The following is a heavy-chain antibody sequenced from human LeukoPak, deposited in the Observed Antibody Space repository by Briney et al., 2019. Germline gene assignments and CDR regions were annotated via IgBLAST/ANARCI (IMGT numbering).Heavy chain of an antibody. CDR1: GFTFSSYW. CDR2: IKQDGSEK. Sequence: GGSLRLSCAASGFTFSSYWMSWVRQAPGKGLEWVANIKQDGSEKYCVDSVKGRFTISRDNAKNSLYLQMNSLRAEDTAVSYCASGGVGSSWAYRGYYFDYWGQGTLVTVSS. D-gene: IGHD6-13*01. V-gene: IGHV3-7*01. CDR3: ASGGVGSSWAYRGYYFDY. J-gene: IGHJ4*02.